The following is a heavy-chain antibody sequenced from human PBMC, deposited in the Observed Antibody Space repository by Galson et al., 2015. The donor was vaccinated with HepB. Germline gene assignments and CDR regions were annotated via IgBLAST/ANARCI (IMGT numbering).Heavy chain of an antibody. J-gene: IGHJ3*02. V-gene: IGHV3-49*03. CDR2: IRSRAYGGTA. CDR1: GFTFGDFA. CDR3: SRDTGGRLPYFDAFDI. D-gene: IGHD1-26*01. Sequence: SLRLSCAASGFTFGDFAMNWFRQAPGKGLEWVGFIRSRAYGGTAEYAASVKGRFSISRDDSKSITYLQMSSLKTDDTAVYYCSRDTGGRLPYFDAFDIWGQGSMVTVSS.